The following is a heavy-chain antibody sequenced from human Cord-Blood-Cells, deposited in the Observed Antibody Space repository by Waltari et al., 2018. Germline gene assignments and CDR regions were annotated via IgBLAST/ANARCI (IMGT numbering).Heavy chain of an antibody. V-gene: IGHV4-59*01. CDR1: GGSISRYY. D-gene: IGHD1-1*01. J-gene: IGHJ4*02. CDR3: ARGQTGPFDY. Sequence: QVQLQESGPGLVKPSETLYLTCTVPGGSISRYYWSWIRQPPGKGLEWIGYIYYSGSTNYNHSLKSRVTISVGTSKNQFSLKLSSVTAADTAVYYCARGQTGPFDYWGQGTLVTVSS. CDR2: IYYSGST.